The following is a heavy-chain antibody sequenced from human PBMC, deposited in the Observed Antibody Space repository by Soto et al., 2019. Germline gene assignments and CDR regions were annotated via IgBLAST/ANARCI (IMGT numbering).Heavy chain of an antibody. J-gene: IGHJ6*02. CDR1: GFTFSSYG. D-gene: IGHD4-4*01. Sequence: GGSLRLSCAASGFTFSSYGMHWVRQAPGKGLEWVAVISYDGSNKYYADSVKGRFTISRDNSKNTLYLQMNSLRAEDTAVYSLASRSTHLSYSNYYYYGMDVWGQGTTVTVSS. CDR2: ISYDGSNK. V-gene: IGHV3-30*03. CDR3: ASRSTHLSYSNYYYYGMDV.